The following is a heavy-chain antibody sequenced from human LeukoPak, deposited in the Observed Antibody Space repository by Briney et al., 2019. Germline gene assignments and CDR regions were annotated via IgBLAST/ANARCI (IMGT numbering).Heavy chain of an antibody. J-gene: IGHJ3*02. CDR2: IYYSGST. CDR1: GGSISSSSYY. D-gene: IGHD3-3*01. Sequence: SETLSFTCTVSGGSISSSSYYWGWIRQPPGKGLEWIGSIYYSGSTYYNPSLKSRVTISVDTSKNQFSLKLSSVTAADTAVYYCARGLNREWFGPDAFDIWGQGTMVTVSS. V-gene: IGHV4-39*07. CDR3: ARGLNREWFGPDAFDI.